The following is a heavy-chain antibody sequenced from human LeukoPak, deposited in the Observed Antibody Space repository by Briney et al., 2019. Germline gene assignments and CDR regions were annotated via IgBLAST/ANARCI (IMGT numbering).Heavy chain of an antibody. CDR3: AKDQGLVVPAAIRRDWFDP. CDR2: ISGSGGST. V-gene: IGHV3-23*01. Sequence: GGSLRLSCAASGFTFSSYAMSLVRQAPGKGLEWVSAISGSGGSTYYADSVKGRFTISRDNSKNTLYLQMNSLRAEDTAVYYCAKDQGLVVPAAIRRDWFDPWGQGTLVTVSS. CDR1: GFTFSSYA. J-gene: IGHJ5*02. D-gene: IGHD2-2*02.